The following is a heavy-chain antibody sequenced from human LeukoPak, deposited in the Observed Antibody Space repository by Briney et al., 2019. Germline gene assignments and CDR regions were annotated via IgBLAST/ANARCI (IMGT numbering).Heavy chain of an antibody. D-gene: IGHD3-22*01. V-gene: IGHV3-30-3*02. Sequence: GGSLRLSCAASGFTFSSYAMHWVRQAPGKGLEWVAVISYDGSNKYYADSVKGRFTISRDNSKNTLYLQMNSLRAEDTAVYYCAKTRVTMIVVVFYAFDIWGQGTMVTVSS. CDR3: AKTRVTMIVVVFYAFDI. CDR2: ISYDGSNK. CDR1: GFTFSSYA. J-gene: IGHJ3*02.